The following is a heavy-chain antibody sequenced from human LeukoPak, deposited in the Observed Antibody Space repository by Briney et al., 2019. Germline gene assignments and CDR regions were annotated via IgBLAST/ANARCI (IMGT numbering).Heavy chain of an antibody. CDR3: ARLVRGVNFDY. Sequence: PSETLSLTCTVSGGSISSYYWSWIRQPPGKGLEWIGYIYYSGSTNYNPSLKSRVTISVDTSKNQFSLKLSSVTAADTAVYYCARLVRGVNFDYWGQGTLVTVSS. CDR2: IYYSGST. CDR1: GGSISSYY. J-gene: IGHJ4*02. D-gene: IGHD3-10*01. V-gene: IGHV4-59*01.